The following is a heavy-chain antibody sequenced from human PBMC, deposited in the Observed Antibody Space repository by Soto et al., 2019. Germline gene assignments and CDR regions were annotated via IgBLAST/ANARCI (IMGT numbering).Heavy chain of an antibody. CDR1: GVTFSSYA. CDR3: ARVGYDYVWGSYRPGGLDY. CDR2: IIPIFGTA. V-gene: IGHV1-69*13. D-gene: IGHD3-16*02. Sequence: SVKVSCKASGVTFSSYAISWVRQAPGQGLEWMGGIIPIFGTANYAQRFQGRVTITADESTSTAYMELSSLRSEDTAVYYCARVGYDYVWGSYRPGGLDYWGQGTLVTVSS. J-gene: IGHJ4*02.